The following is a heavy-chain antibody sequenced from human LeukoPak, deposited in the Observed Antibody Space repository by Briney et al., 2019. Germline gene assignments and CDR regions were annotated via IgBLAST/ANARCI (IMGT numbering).Heavy chain of an antibody. D-gene: IGHD3-16*01. V-gene: IGHV3-23*01. Sequence: GGSLRLSCAASGFTFSSYAMSWVRQAPGKGVEWVSAISGSGGSTYYADSVKGRFTISRDNSKNTLYLQMNSLRAEDTAVYYCAKDRNPGGITGRWFDPWGQGTLVTVPS. J-gene: IGHJ5*02. CDR3: AKDRNPGGITGRWFDP. CDR2: ISGSGGST. CDR1: GFTFSSYA.